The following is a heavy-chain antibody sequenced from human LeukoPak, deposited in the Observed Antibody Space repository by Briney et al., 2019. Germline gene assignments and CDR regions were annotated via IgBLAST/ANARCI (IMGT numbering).Heavy chain of an antibody. Sequence: GASVKVSCKASGYSFNSQGMNWVRQAPGQGLEWMGWISAYNGNTNYAQKLQGRVTMTTDTSTSTAYMELRSLRSDDTAVYYCARVSVGVGGESKFVDYWGQGTLVTVSS. V-gene: IGHV1-18*01. CDR2: ISAYNGNT. J-gene: IGHJ4*02. CDR3: ARVSVGVGGESKFVDY. CDR1: GYSFNSQG. D-gene: IGHD1-26*01.